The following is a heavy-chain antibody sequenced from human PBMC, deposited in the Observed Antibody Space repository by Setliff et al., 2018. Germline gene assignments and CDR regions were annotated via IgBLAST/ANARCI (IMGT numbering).Heavy chain of an antibody. D-gene: IGHD3-9*01. CDR3: ARSFTGYTNYYFDY. V-gene: IGHV3-7*01. CDR2: IKQDGSEK. CDR1: GFTFSSYW. J-gene: IGHJ4*02. Sequence: GGSLRLSCAASGFTFSSYWMSWVRQAPGKGLEWVANIKQDGSEKYYVDSVKGRFTISRDNAKNSMYLQMNSLRAEDTAVYYCARSFTGYTNYYFDYWGQGTLVTVSS.